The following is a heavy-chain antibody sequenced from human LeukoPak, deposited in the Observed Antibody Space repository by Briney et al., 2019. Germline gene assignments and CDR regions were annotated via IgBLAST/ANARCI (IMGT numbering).Heavy chain of an antibody. D-gene: IGHD2-15*01. Sequence: GGSLRLSCTASGFTFNNYWMHWVRQVPGKGLVWVSRINSDGTTTNYADSVKGRFTISRDNAKNTLYLQMNSLRAEDTAVYYCVRLRGDYCGGGSCSPGNWFDPWGQGTLVTVSS. CDR2: INSDGTTT. CDR3: VRLRGDYCGGGSCSPGNWFDP. J-gene: IGHJ5*02. CDR1: GFTFNNYW. V-gene: IGHV3-74*01.